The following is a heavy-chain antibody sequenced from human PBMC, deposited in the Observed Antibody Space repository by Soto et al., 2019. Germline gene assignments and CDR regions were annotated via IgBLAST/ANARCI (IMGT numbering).Heavy chain of an antibody. CDR1: GYTFTGYY. V-gene: IGHV1-2*04. CDR2: INPNSGGT. CDR3: ARDYDSSGYIDY. D-gene: IGHD3-22*01. Sequence: ASVKVSCKASGYTFTGYYMHWVRQAPGQGLEWMGWINPNSGGTNYAQKFQGWVTMTRDTSISTAYMELSRLRFDDTAVYYCARDYDSSGYIDYWGQGTLVTVSS. J-gene: IGHJ4*02.